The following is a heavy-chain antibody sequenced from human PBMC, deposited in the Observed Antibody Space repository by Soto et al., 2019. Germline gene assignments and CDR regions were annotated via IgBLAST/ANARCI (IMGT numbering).Heavy chain of an antibody. Sequence: SETLSLTCTVSGGSVSGGSYYWSWIRQPPGKGLEWIGFISYSGNTNYNSSLKSRVTISKDTSENQFSLKVSSVTAADTAVYYCARYTTGGTGFDNWGQGTLVTVSS. CDR3: ARYTTGGTGFDN. D-gene: IGHD1-1*01. V-gene: IGHV4-61*01. CDR2: ISYSGNT. CDR1: GGSVSGGSYY. J-gene: IGHJ4*02.